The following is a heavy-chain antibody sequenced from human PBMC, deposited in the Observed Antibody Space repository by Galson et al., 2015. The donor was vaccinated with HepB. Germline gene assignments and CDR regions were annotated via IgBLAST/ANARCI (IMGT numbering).Heavy chain of an antibody. CDR3: AKGTTDIDY. CDR1: GFTFSRLG. D-gene: IGHD1-1*01. J-gene: IGHJ4*02. V-gene: IGHV3-23*01. Sequence: RLSCAASGFTFSRLGMTWVRQAPGKGLECVATIGVSSTTDYADSVKGRFTISRDNSKNMLFLQMNNLRAEDTAVHYCAKGTTDIDYWGQGTLVTVSS. CDR2: IGVSSTT.